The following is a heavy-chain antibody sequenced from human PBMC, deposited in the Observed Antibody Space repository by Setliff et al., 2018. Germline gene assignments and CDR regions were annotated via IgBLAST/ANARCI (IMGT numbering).Heavy chain of an antibody. D-gene: IGHD2-2*01. V-gene: IGHV1-46*03. Sequence: ASVKVSCKASGHTFTNYYINWVRQAPGQGLEWMGIINPRAGTTSYAQKLQGRVTMTRDTSTNTVYMELSSLRSEDTAVYYCARGGSPDCSTAGCRYGDYVYWGQGTQVTVSS. CDR3: ARGGSPDCSTAGCRYGDYVY. J-gene: IGHJ4*02. CDR1: GHTFTNYY. CDR2: INPRAGTT.